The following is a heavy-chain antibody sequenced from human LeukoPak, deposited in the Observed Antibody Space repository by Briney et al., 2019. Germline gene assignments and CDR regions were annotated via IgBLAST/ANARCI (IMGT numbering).Heavy chain of an antibody. V-gene: IGHV3-33*01. CDR1: GFTFSSYG. D-gene: IGHD2-15*01. Sequence: GRSLRLSWAASGFTFSSYGMHWVRQAPGKGLEWVAVIWYDGNNKYYTDSVKGRFTISRDNSKNTLDLQMNSLRAEDTAVYYCARDFVVERGRYFDYWGQGTLVTVSS. CDR3: ARDFVVERGRYFDY. J-gene: IGHJ4*02. CDR2: IWYDGNNK.